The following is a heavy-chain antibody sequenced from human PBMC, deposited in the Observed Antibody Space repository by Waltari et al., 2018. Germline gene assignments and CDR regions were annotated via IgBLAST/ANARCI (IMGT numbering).Heavy chain of an antibody. V-gene: IGHV5-10-1*03. Sequence: EVQLVQSGAEIKKPGESLRISCPASGYIFTNHWITWVRQMPGKGLELMGRFDHSGTYTNYSPSFQGHVTVSADKSISTAYLQWSSLKASDTAIYYCARHAFGNSGWHFFDYWGQGTPVTVSS. J-gene: IGHJ4*02. D-gene: IGHD6-19*01. CDR2: FDHSGTYT. CDR3: ARHAFGNSGWHFFDY. CDR1: GYIFTNHW.